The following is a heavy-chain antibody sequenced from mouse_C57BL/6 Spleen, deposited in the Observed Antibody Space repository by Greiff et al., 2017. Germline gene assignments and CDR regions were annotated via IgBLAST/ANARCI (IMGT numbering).Heavy chain of an antibody. Sequence: EVHLVESGPGMVKPSQSLSLTCTVTGYSITSGYDWHWIRHFPGNKLECRGYISYSGSTNYNPSLQSRISITPDTSKNHFFLKLNSVTTEDTATYYCARGNYGSSYGYFDVWGTGTTVTVSS. V-gene: IGHV3-1*01. CDR2: ISYSGST. CDR1: GYSITSGYD. J-gene: IGHJ1*03. D-gene: IGHD1-1*01. CDR3: ARGNYGSSYGYFDV.